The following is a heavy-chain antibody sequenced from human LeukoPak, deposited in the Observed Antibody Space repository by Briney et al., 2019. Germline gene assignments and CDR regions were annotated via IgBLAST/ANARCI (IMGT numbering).Heavy chain of an antibody. CDR1: GFTFSSYA. CDR2: ISGSGGST. J-gene: IGHJ1*01. V-gene: IGHV3-23*01. Sequence: GGSLGLSCAASGFTFSSYAMSWVRQAPGKGLEWVSAISGSGGSTYYADSVKGRFTISRDNSKNTLYLQMNSLRAEDTAVYYCAKTGLGPPIYYYGSGEFQHWGQGTLVTVSS. D-gene: IGHD3-10*01. CDR3: AKTGLGPPIYYYGSGEFQH.